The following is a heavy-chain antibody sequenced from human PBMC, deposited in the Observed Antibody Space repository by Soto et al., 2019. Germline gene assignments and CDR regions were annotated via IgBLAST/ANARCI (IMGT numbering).Heavy chain of an antibody. V-gene: IGHV3-72*01. CDR2: VKHRPKDFGT. D-gene: IGHD7-27*01. Sequence: EIQLVESGGGSVQPGGSLRLSCVASGFTFSDYYMDWVRQAPGKGLEWVARVKHRPKDFGTEYAASVTGRFIIARVDFQKSLFLQMNSLKAEDTAIYYCVWNALGWVVPWGQGSLVTVSS. CDR3: VWNALGWVVP. CDR1: GFTFSDYY. J-gene: IGHJ5*02.